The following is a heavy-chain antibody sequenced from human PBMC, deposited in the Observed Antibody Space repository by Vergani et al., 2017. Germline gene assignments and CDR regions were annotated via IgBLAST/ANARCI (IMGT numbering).Heavy chain of an antibody. CDR3: ASGSSALLYPRFDY. D-gene: IGHD2-15*01. CDR1: GGPFSSYT. CDR2: IISILGIA. V-gene: IGHV1-69*09. Sequence: QVQLVQSGAEVKKPGSPVKVSCKASGGPFSSYTISWVRPAPRQGLEWLGRIISILGIARYAQKFQGRVTVTADKPTSTAYMELSSLRAEDTAVYYCASGSSALLYPRFDYWGQGTLVTVSS. J-gene: IGHJ4*02.